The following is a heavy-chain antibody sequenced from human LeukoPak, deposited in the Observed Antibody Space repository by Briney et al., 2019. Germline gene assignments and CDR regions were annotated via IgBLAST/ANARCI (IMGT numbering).Heavy chain of an antibody. CDR3: AKDRDLAS. V-gene: IGHV3-30*02. J-gene: IGHJ5*02. CDR2: IRSDGSNK. Sequence: PGGSLRLSCVVSGFTFTTYGMHWVRQAPGKGLEWVAFIRSDGSNKYYADSVKGRFTISRDNSKNTLFLQINSPRPEDTAVYYCAKDRDLASWGQGTLVTVSS. CDR1: GFTFTTYG.